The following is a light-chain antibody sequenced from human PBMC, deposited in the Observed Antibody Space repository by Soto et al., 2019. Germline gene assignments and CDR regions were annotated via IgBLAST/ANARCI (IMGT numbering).Light chain of an antibody. Sequence: DLQMTQSPSTLSASVGDRVTITCRASHSISSSLAWYQQKPGKAPKVLIYEASSLERGVPARFSGGGFGTDFTLTISSLQPDDFATYYCQQYDSYWTFGQGTKVEIK. CDR3: QQYDSYWT. CDR1: HSISSS. V-gene: IGKV1-5*03. CDR2: EAS. J-gene: IGKJ1*01.